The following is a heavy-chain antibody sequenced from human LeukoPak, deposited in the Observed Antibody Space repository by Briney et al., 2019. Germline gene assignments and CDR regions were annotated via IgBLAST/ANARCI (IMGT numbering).Heavy chain of an antibody. CDR2: ISAYNGNT. D-gene: IGHD3-10*01. CDR3: ARLYRGSGSPCFDY. Sequence: GSVKVSCKASGYTFTSYGISWVRQAPGQGLEWMGWISAYNGNTNYAQKLQGRVTMTTDTSTSTAYMELRSLRSDDTAVYYCARLYRGSGSPCFDYWGQGTLVTVSS. V-gene: IGHV1-18*01. CDR1: GYTFTSYG. J-gene: IGHJ4*02.